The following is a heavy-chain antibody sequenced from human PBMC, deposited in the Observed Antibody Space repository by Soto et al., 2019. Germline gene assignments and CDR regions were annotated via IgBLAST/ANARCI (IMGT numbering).Heavy chain of an antibody. V-gene: IGHV3-48*02. Sequence: GGSLRLSCAASGFTFSSYSMNWVRQAPGKGLEWVSYISSSSSTIYYADSVKGRFTISRDNAKNSLYLQMNSLRDEDTAVYYCAREYYYDSSGYYVWFWFDPWGQGTLVTVSS. J-gene: IGHJ5*02. D-gene: IGHD3-22*01. CDR2: ISSSSSTI. CDR1: GFTFSSYS. CDR3: AREYYYDSSGYYVWFWFDP.